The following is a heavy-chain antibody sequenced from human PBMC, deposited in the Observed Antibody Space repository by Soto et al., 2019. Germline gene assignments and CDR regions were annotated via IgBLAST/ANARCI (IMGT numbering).Heavy chain of an antibody. Sequence: GGSLRLSCAASGFTFSSYWMSWVRQAPGKGLEWVANIKQDGSEKYYVDSVKGRFTISRDNAKNSLYLQMNSLRAEDTAVYYCARDRADGYCSGGSCYDLGWFDPWGQGTLVTVSS. V-gene: IGHV3-7*05. CDR2: IKQDGSEK. J-gene: IGHJ5*02. D-gene: IGHD2-15*01. CDR1: GFTFSSYW. CDR3: ARDRADGYCSGGSCYDLGWFDP.